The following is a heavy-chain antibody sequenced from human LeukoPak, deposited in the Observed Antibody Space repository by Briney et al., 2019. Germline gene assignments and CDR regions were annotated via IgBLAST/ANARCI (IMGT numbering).Heavy chain of an antibody. J-gene: IGHJ2*01. V-gene: IGHV3-30*18. CDR2: ISYDGSNK. CDR1: GFTFSNYG. CDR3: AKPSLYYYDTSGYYRYWYFDL. Sequence: GGSLRLSCAASGFTFSNYGMHWVRQAPGKGLEWVAVISYDGSNKYYADSVKGRFTISRDNSKNTLYLQMNSLRAEDTAVYYCAKPSLYYYDTSGYYRYWYFDLWGRGTLVTVSS. D-gene: IGHD3-22*01.